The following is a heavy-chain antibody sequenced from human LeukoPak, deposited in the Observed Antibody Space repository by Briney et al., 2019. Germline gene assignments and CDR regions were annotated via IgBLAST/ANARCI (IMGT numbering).Heavy chain of an antibody. J-gene: IGHJ4*02. CDR2: IIPIPGIA. V-gene: IGHV1-69*04. D-gene: IGHD3-22*01. CDR3: ARSADYYDSSGYYNY. Sequence: SVKVSCKASGGTFSSYAISWVRQAPGQGLEWMGRIIPIPGIANYAQKFQGRVTITADKSTSTAYMELSSLRSEDTAVYYCARSADYYDSSGYYNYWGQGTLVTVSS. CDR1: GGTFSSYA.